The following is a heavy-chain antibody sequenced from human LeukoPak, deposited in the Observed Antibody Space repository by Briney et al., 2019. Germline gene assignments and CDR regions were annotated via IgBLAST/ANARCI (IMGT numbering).Heavy chain of an antibody. Sequence: SETLSLTCAVYGGSFSGYYWSWIRQPPGKGLEWIGEINHSGSTNYNPSLKSRVTISVDTSKNQFSLKLSSVTAADTAVYYCARALRTYYYDSSGYYSGYYFDYWGQGTLVTVSS. CDR1: GGSFSGYY. CDR3: ARALRTYYYDSSGYYSGYYFDY. V-gene: IGHV4-34*01. D-gene: IGHD3-22*01. J-gene: IGHJ4*02. CDR2: INHSGST.